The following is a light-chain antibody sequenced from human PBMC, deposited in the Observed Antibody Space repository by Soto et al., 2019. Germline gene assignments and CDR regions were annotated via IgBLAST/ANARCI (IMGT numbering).Light chain of an antibody. CDR1: SGHNNYA. V-gene: IGLV4-69*01. CDR2: LNSDGSH. J-gene: IGLJ2*01. Sequence: QLVLTQSPSASASLGASVKLTCTLSSGHNNYAIAWHQQQPEKGSRYLMKLNSDGSHSKGDGIPDRFSGSSSGTERYLTISSLQSEDEADYYCQTWGTGIVVFGGGTKVTVL. CDR3: QTWGTGIVV.